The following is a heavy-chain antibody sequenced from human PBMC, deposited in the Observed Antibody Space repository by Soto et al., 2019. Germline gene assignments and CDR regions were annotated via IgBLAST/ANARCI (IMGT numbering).Heavy chain of an antibody. CDR1: GYTFTTYA. CDR3: ARGGASDYYYGMDV. V-gene: IGHV1-18*01. Sequence: QVQLVQSGTEVKRPGASVKVSCKASGYTFTTYAISWVRQAPGQGLEWMGWISAYNGNTHYAQKLQGRVTMTTDTSTSTAFMELRSLRSDDTAVYYCARGGASDYYYGMDVRGQGTTVTVSS. J-gene: IGHJ6*02. CDR2: ISAYNGNT.